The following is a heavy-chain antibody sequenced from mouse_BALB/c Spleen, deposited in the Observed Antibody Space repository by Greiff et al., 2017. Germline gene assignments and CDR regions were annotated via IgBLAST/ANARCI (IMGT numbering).Heavy chain of an antibody. CDR2: INSNGGST. V-gene: IGHV5-6-3*01. CDR3: TRDLFDY. J-gene: IGHJ2*01. Sequence: EVQRVESGGGLVQPGGSLKLSCAASGFTFSSYGMSWVRQTPDKRLELVATINSNGGSTYYPDSVKGRFTISRDNAKNTLYLQMSSLKSEDTAMYYCTRDLFDYWGQGTTLTVSS. CDR1: GFTFSSYG.